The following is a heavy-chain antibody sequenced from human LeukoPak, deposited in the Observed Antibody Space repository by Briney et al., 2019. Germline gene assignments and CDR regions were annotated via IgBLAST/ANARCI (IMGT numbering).Heavy chain of an antibody. V-gene: IGHV1-2*02. CDR2: INPNSGGT. D-gene: IGHD3-22*01. J-gene: IGHJ4*02. CDR3: ARSYDSCGYSDFDY. Sequence: ASVKVSCKASGYTFTGYYMHWVRQAPGQGLEWMGWINPNSGGTNYAQKFQGRVTMTRDTSISTAYMELSRMRSDDTAVYYCARSYDSCGYSDFDYWGQGTLVTVSS. CDR1: GYTFTGYY.